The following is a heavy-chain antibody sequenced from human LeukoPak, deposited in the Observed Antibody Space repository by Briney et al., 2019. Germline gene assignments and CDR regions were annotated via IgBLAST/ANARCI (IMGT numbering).Heavy chain of an antibody. J-gene: IGHJ6*02. Sequence: SETPSLTCAVYGGSFSGYYWSWIRQPPGKGLEWIGEINHSGSTSYNPSLKSRVTISVDTSKNQFSLKLSSVTAADTAVYYCARGVSGLLTIAARPRHYYYYGMDVWGQGTTVTVSS. CDR1: GGSFSGYY. V-gene: IGHV4-34*01. CDR2: INHSGST. CDR3: ARGVSGLLTIAARPRHYYYYGMDV. D-gene: IGHD6-6*01.